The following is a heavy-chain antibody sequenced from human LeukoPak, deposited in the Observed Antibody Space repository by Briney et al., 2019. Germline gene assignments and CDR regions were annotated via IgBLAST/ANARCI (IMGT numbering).Heavy chain of an antibody. D-gene: IGHD2-2*01. V-gene: IGHV3-30-3*01. CDR3: AREGSTTLIDAFDI. CDR1: GFTFSSYA. CDR2: ISYDGSNK. Sequence: GGSLRLSCAASGFTFSSYAMHWVRQAPGKGLEWVAVISYDGSNKYYADSVKGRFTISRDNSKNTLYLQMNSLRAEDTAVYYCAREGSTTLIDAFDIWGQGTMVTVSS. J-gene: IGHJ3*02.